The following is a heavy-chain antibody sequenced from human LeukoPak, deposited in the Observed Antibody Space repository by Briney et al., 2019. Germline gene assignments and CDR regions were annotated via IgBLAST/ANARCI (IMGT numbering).Heavy chain of an antibody. CDR3: ARDRDSSGWFDY. CDR1: GYTFTSYY. Sequence: ASVKVSCKASGYTFTSYYMRWVRQAPGPGLEWMGIMHTSCGSTSHAQKFIGRVSMTRDRSTSTVYMELSSLRSEDTAVYYCARDRDSSGWFDYWGQGALVTVSS. D-gene: IGHD6-19*01. CDR2: MHTSCGST. J-gene: IGHJ4*02. V-gene: IGHV1-46*01.